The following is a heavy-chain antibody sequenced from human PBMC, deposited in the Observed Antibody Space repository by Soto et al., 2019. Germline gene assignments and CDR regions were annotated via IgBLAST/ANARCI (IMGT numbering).Heavy chain of an antibody. CDR3: ASVTFGGVVLAH. CDR2: INPGNGNT. V-gene: IGHV1-3*01. D-gene: IGHD3-16*01. Sequence: GASVKVSCKASGYTFTSYGMNWVRQAPGRGLEWMGWINPGNGNTKYSQKFQGRVIIERDTSASTAYMELSSLRSEDTAVYYCASVTFGGVVLAHWGQGTLVTVSS. CDR1: GYTFTSYG. J-gene: IGHJ4*02.